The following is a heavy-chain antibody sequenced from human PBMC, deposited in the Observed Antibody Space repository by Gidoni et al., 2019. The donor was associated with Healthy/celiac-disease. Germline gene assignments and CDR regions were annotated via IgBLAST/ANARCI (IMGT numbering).Heavy chain of an antibody. CDR2: IKHSGST. Sequence: QVQLQQWGAGLLKPSETLSLTCAGYGGSFSGYYWGWIRQPPGKGLELIGEIKHSGSTNYNPSLKCRVTISVDTSKNQFSLKLSSVTAADTAVYYCARGIIMITFGGVIAFDYWGQGTLVTVSS. D-gene: IGHD3-16*02. CDR3: ARGIIMITFGGVIAFDY. CDR1: GGSFSGYY. V-gene: IGHV4-34*01. J-gene: IGHJ4*02.